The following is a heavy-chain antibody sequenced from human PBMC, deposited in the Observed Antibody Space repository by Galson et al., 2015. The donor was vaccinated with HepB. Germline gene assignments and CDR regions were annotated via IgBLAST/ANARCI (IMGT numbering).Heavy chain of an antibody. J-gene: IGHJ4*02. CDR1: GFIFGDYA. CDR3: TRDFWSGYYKGAY. V-gene: IGHV3-49*03. D-gene: IGHD3-3*01. CDR2: ITSKSYGGTT. Sequence: SLRLSCATSGFIFGDYAMSWFRQAPGKGLEWVGFITSKSYGGTTEYAASVKGRFTISRDDSKSIAYLQMNNLKTEDTAVYYCTRDFWSGYYKGAYWGQGTLVTVSS.